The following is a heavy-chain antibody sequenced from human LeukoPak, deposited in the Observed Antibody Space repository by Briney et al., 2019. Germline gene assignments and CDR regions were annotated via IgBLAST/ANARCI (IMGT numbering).Heavy chain of an antibody. D-gene: IGHD3-3*01. CDR2: ISYDGIKK. J-gene: IGHJ3*02. V-gene: IGHV3-30-3*01. Sequence: PGGSLRLSRAAYGFSLSTSTMHWVRQAPGKRLEWVAFISYDGIKKHYADSVRGRFTISRDSSRNTLYLEMNSLRAEDTAVFYCARVQGPRIGVVGTEGAFDIWGQGTAVTVSS. CDR1: GFSLSTST. CDR3: ARVQGPRIGVVGTEGAFDI.